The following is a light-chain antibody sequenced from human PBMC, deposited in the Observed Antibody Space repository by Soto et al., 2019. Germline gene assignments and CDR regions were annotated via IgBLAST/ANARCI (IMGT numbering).Light chain of an antibody. J-gene: IGKJ1*01. CDR1: QNINND. CDR3: QQYKNWPPWT. V-gene: IGKV3-15*01. CDR2: GTS. Sequence: IVMTQSPGTLSASPGERATLSCRASQNINNDLAWYQQKPGQAPRLLIYGTSTRATGIPARFSGSGSGTEFTLSISSLQSEDFAVYYCQQYKNWPPWTFGQGTKVEIK.